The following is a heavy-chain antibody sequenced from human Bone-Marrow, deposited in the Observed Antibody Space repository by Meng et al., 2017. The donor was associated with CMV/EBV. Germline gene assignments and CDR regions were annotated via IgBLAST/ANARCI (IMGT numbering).Heavy chain of an antibody. V-gene: IGHV3-33*06. D-gene: IGHD2-2*01. CDR2: IWYDGSNK. CDR3: AKDLGCSSTSCWGYYYYGMDV. J-gene: IGHJ6*02. CDR1: GFTFSSYG. Sequence: GESLKISCAASGFTFSSYGMHWVRQAPGKGLEWVAVIWYDGSNKYYADSVKGRLTISRDNSKNTLYLQMNSLRAEDTAVYYCAKDLGCSSTSCWGYYYYGMDVWGPLPPFPFSS.